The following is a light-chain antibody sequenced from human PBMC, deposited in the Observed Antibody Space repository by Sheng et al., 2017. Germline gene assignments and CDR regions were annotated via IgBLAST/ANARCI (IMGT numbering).Light chain of an antibody. CDR3: SSYAGNNNFYV. CDR2: EVT. Sequence: QSALTQPPSASGSPGQSITISCTGTSSDVGNYNYVSWYRQNPGKAPKLILYEVTKRPSGVPARFSGSKSGNTASLTVSGLQDDDEADYYCSSYAGNNNFYVFGTGTKVTVL. J-gene: IGLJ1*01. V-gene: IGLV2-8*01. CDR1: SSDVGNYNY.